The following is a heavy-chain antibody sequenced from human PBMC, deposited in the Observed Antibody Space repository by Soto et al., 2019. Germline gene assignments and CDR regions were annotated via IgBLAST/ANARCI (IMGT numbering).Heavy chain of an antibody. Sequence: QVQLVQSGAEVKKPGASVKVSCKASGYTFTSYYMHWVRQAPGQGLEWMGIINPSGGSTSYAQKCQGRVTMTRDTSTSTVYMELSSLRSEDTAVYYCAREAYCGGDCYGRNWFDPWGQGTLVTVSS. D-gene: IGHD2-21*02. CDR2: INPSGGST. CDR3: AREAYCGGDCYGRNWFDP. CDR1: GYTFTSYY. V-gene: IGHV1-46*01. J-gene: IGHJ5*02.